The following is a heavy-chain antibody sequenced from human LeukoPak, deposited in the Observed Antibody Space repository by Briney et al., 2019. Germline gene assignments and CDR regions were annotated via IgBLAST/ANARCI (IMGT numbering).Heavy chain of an antibody. V-gene: IGHV3-23*01. D-gene: IGHD2-2*01. CDR2: ISGSGGSA. J-gene: IGHJ5*02. Sequence: GGSLRLSCAASGFTFSSYAMSWVRQAPGKGLEWVSAISGSGGSAYYADSVKGRFTTSRDNSKNTLYLQMNSLRAEDTAVYYCAKSSWGIVVVPAAREGSWFDPWGQGTLVTVSS. CDR1: GFTFSSYA. CDR3: AKSSWGIVVVPAAREGSWFDP.